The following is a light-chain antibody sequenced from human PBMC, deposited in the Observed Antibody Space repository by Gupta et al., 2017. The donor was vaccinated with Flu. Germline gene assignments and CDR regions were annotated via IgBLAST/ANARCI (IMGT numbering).Light chain of an antibody. V-gene: IGLV3-1*01. CDR2: EDE. Sequence: SPGKTATITCSGDKLANKYTCGNQQKPGQSPVLVIYEDEKRPAGIPERFSGSNSGNTATLTIRGTQAMDEDDYYCQAWDSSAGVFGTGTKVTV. J-gene: IGLJ1*01. CDR1: KLANKY. CDR3: QAWDSSAGV.